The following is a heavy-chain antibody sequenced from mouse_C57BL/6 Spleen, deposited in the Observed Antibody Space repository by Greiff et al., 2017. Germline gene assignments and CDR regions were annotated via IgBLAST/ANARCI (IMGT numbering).Heavy chain of an antibody. D-gene: IGHD3-2*02. Sequence: QVQLKQPGAELVMPGASVKLSCKASGYTFTSYWMHWVKQRPGQGLEWIGEIDPSDSYTNYNQKFKGKSTLTVDKSSSTAYMQLSSLTSEDSAVYYCARKVSSGFAYWGQGTLVTVSA. V-gene: IGHV1-69*01. CDR2: IDPSDSYT. CDR1: GYTFTSYW. J-gene: IGHJ3*01. CDR3: ARKVSSGFAY.